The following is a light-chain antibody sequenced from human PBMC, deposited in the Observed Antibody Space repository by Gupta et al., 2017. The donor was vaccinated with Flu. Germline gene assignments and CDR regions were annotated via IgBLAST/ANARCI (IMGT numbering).Light chain of an antibody. CDR3: QQYDYYWT. V-gene: IGKV1-5*03. Sequence: SNRLAWYKQKAGKPPKILIYKASTLEGGVPSRFSGSGSGTQCTLTISSLQPDDFATYYCQQYDYYWTFGQGTKVEI. CDR2: KAS. CDR1: SNR. J-gene: IGKJ1*01.